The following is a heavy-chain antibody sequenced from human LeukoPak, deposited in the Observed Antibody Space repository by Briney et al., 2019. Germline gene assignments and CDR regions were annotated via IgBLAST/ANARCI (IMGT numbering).Heavy chain of an antibody. Sequence: GGSLRLSCVASGFTFRTYWMHWVRQSPGKGLVWVSRINSDGSSTNYADSVKGRFTISRDNAKSTLYLQMNSLRAEDTAVYYCARQYTSSSWYFDLWGRGTVVTVSS. D-gene: IGHD6-6*01. CDR1: GFTFRTYW. CDR2: INSDGSST. J-gene: IGHJ2*01. V-gene: IGHV3-74*01. CDR3: ARQYTSSSWYFDL.